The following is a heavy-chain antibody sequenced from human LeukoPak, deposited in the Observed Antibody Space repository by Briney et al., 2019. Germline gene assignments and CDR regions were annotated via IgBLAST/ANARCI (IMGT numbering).Heavy chain of an antibody. CDR1: GYTFTSYG. D-gene: IGHD5-18*01. CDR2: ISAYNGNT. CDR3: ARVEVQLWLSWFDP. V-gene: IGHV1-18*01. J-gene: IGHJ5*02. Sequence: ASVKVSCKASGYTFTSYGISWVRQAPGQGLEWMGWISAYNGNTNYAQKLQGRVTMTTDTSTSTACMELRSLRSDDTAVYYCARVEVQLWLSWFDPWGQGTLVTVSS.